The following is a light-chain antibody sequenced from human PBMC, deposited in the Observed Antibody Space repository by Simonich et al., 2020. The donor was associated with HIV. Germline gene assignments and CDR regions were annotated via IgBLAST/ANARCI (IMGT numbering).Light chain of an antibody. CDR2: ADN. J-gene: IGLJ2*01. CDR1: SGSSASNY. Sequence: NFMLTQPHSVSESPGKTVTISCTRSSGSSASNYVQWYQQRPGSAPTTVIFADNHRPSGVPDRFSGSIDSSSNSASLTISGLKTEDEADYYCQSYDSDNVVFGGGTKLTVL. CDR3: QSYDSDNVV. V-gene: IGLV6-57*03.